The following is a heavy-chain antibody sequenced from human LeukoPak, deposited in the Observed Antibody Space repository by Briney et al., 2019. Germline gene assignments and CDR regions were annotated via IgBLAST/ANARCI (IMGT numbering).Heavy chain of an antibody. CDR3: ARGYCSGGSCYYTPFDY. J-gene: IGHJ4*02. Sequence: PGGSLRLSCAASGFTFSSYWMSWVRQAPGKGLEWVANIKQDGSEKYYVDSVKGRFTISRDNAKNSLYLQMNSLGAEDTAVYYCARGYCSGGSCYYTPFDYWGQGTLVTVSS. CDR1: GFTFSSYW. CDR2: IKQDGSEK. D-gene: IGHD2-15*01. V-gene: IGHV3-7*04.